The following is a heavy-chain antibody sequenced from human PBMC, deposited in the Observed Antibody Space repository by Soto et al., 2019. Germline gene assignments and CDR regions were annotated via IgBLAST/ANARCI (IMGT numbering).Heavy chain of an antibody. CDR2: ISYDGSDK. CDR3: ARDTGPNGYNYYYFGMDV. CDR1: GFTFSNYA. D-gene: IGHD5-18*01. V-gene: IGHV3-30-3*01. J-gene: IGHJ6*02. Sequence: PGGSLRLSCAASGFTFSNYAMHWVRQAPGKGLEWVAVISYDGSDKYNANSVKGRFTISRDNFKNTLYLQMNSLRAEDTAVYYCARDTGPNGYNYYYFGMDVWCQRTTVPVS.